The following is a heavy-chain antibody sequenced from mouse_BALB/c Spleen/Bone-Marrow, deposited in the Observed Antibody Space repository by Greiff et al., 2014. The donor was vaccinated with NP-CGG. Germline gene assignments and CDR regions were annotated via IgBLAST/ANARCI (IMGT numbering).Heavy chain of an antibody. CDR1: GYTFTDYW. V-gene: IGHV1-69*01. D-gene: IGHD2-14*01. CDR3: ARSDYRYDPLAY. Sequence: VQLQQSGAELVMPEASVKMSCKASGYTFTDYWIHWVKQRPGQGLEWIGAIDTSDDYTTYNQKFKGKATLTVDESSSTAYMQFSSLTSEDSAVYYCARSDYRYDPLAYWGQGTLVTVSA. J-gene: IGHJ3*01. CDR2: IDTSDDYT.